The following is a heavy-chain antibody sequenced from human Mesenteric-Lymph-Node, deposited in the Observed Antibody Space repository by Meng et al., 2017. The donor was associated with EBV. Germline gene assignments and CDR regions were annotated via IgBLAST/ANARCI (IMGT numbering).Heavy chain of an antibody. CDR2: IYYSGYT. J-gene: IGHJ2*01. D-gene: IGHD1-1*01. V-gene: IGHV4-30-4*01. CDR1: GASITSSGYY. CDR3: ASMEYTYHWYFDL. Sequence: QVHLQESGPGLVKPSXXLSLTCAVSGASITSSGYYWNWLRQSPGKGLELIGYIYYSGYTYYNLSLKSRVAISVDVSKNQFSLKLSSVTAADTAVYYCASMEYTYHWYFDLWGRGTLVTVSS.